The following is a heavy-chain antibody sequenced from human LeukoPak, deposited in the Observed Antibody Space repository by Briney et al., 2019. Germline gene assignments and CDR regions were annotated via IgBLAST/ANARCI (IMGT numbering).Heavy chain of an antibody. CDR2: SRNKAKSYTT. J-gene: IGHJ4*02. V-gene: IGHV3-72*01. CDR3: VRVGSVSGSDYLDY. Sequence: GGSLRLSCAVSGFTFSDHFLDWVRQAPGKGLEWVGRSRNKAKSYTTEYAASVKGRFTISRDDSKNSLYLQMNSLKTEDTAVYYCVRVGSVSGSDYLDYWGQGTLVTVSS. CDR1: GFTFSDHF. D-gene: IGHD6-19*01.